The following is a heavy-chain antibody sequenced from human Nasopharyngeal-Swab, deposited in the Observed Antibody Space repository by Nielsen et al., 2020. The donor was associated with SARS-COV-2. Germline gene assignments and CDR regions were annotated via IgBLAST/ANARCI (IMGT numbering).Heavy chain of an antibody. V-gene: IGHV3-33*01. D-gene: IGHD6-19*01. CDR1: GFTFSGYG. Sequence: GESLKISCAASGFTFSGYGMHWVRQAPGKGLEWVAVIWYDGSNKYYADSVKGRFTISRDNSKNTLYLQMNSLRAEDTAVYYCARDKERAGYSSGWYGLGGQGTLVTVSS. CDR2: IWYDGSNK. CDR3: ARDKERAGYSSGWYGL. J-gene: IGHJ4*02.